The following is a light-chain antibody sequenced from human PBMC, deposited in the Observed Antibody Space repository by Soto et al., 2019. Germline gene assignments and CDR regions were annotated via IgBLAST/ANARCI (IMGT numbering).Light chain of an antibody. CDR1: QSLQHSNGYNY. Sequence: DIVMTQSPLSLPVTPGEPASISCRSSQSLQHSNGYNYLDWYVQKPGQSPQILNYLASNRASGVPERFSGSGSGTDFTLKISRVEAEDVGTYYCMQALQTPAFGQGTKVEIK. V-gene: IGKV2-28*01. CDR3: MQALQTPA. CDR2: LAS. J-gene: IGKJ1*01.